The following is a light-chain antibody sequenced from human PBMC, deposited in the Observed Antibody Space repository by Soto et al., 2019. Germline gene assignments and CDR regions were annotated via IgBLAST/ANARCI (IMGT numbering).Light chain of an antibody. V-gene: IGKV3-15*01. CDR1: HDLSSR. Sequence: EIAMTQSPVTLSVSPGETATLSCRASHDLSSRLAWYQQKPGQAPRLLIYDASTRATGVPARFSGSGSGTEFTLTISGLESADFAVYYCQQYATWPLTFGGGTKVEIK. CDR3: QQYATWPLT. CDR2: DAS. J-gene: IGKJ4*02.